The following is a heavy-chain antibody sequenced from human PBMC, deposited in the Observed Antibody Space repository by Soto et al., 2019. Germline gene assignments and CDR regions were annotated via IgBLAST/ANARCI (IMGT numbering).Heavy chain of an antibody. V-gene: IGHV1-46*01. D-gene: IGHD3-3*01. Sequence: ASVKVSCKASGYTFTSYYMHWVRRAPGQGLEWMGIINPSGGSTSYAQKFQGRVTMTRDTSTSTVYMELSSLRSEDTAVYYCARGPRITIFGVVIMVDYWGQGTLVTVSS. CDR2: INPSGGST. CDR1: GYTFTSYY. J-gene: IGHJ4*02. CDR3: ARGPRITIFGVVIMVDY.